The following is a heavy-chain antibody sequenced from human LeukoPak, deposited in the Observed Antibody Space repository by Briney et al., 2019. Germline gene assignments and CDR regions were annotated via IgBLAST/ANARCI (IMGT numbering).Heavy chain of an antibody. J-gene: IGHJ4*02. D-gene: IGHD2-15*01. V-gene: IGHV3-30*18. CDR1: GFTFSSYV. Sequence: GGSLRLSCAASGFTFSSYVMPWVRQAPGKGLEWVAVISYDGSNKYYADSVKGRFTISRDNSKNTLYLQMNSLRAEDTAVYYCAKGCPGGVGVDYWGQGTLVTVSS. CDR2: ISYDGSNK. CDR3: AKGCPGGVGVDY.